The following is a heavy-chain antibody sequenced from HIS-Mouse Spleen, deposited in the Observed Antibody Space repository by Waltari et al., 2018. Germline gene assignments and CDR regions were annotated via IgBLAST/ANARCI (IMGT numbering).Heavy chain of an antibody. CDR2: IYYSGST. V-gene: IGHV4-31*03. Sequence: QVQLQESGPGLVKPSQTLSLTCTVSGGSISRGGYYWSWIRQHPGKGLEWIGYIYYSGSTYYNPSLKSRVTISVDTSKNQFSLKLSSVTAADTAVYYCARGLSGGPPYFDYWGQGTLVTVSS. CDR1: GGSISRGGYY. CDR3: ARGLSGGPPYFDY. J-gene: IGHJ4*02. D-gene: IGHD6-25*01.